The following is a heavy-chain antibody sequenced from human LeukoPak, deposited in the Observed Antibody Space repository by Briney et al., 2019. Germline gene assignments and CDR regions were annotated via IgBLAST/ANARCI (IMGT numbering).Heavy chain of an antibody. CDR1: GYTLTGYD. D-gene: IGHD2-2*01. V-gene: IGHV1-2*04. CDR2: ISPNSGGT. CDR3: ARGVLPAAMRGVGDAFDI. Sequence: ASVKVSCKTSGYTLTGYDINWVRQAAGQGFEWMGWISPNSGGTNYAQKFQGWVTMTRDTSISTAYMELSRLRSDDTAVYYCARGVLPAAMRGVGDAFDIWGQGTMVTVSS. J-gene: IGHJ3*02.